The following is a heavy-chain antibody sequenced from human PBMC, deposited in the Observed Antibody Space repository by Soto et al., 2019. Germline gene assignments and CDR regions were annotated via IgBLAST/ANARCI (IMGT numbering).Heavy chain of an antibody. Sequence: QVQLVQSGAEVKKPGSSVNVSCKASGGTFSSYAISWVRQAPGQGLEWMGGIIPIFGTANYAQKFQGRVTITADESTSTAYMELSSLRSEDTAVYYCAANVEMATGGWFDPWGQGTLVTVSS. CDR3: AANVEMATGGWFDP. CDR1: GGTFSSYA. D-gene: IGHD5-12*01. J-gene: IGHJ5*02. V-gene: IGHV1-69*01. CDR2: IIPIFGTA.